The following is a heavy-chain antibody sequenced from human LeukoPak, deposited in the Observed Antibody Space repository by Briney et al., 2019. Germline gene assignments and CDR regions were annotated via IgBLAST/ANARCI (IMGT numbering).Heavy chain of an antibody. Sequence: GGSLRLSCAASGFTFSSYAMSWVRQAPGKGLEWVSAISGSGGSTHYADSVKGRFTISRDNSKNTLYLQMNSLRAEDTAVYYCAKVGDYGDYWTRFEEYYFDYWGQGTLVTVSS. CDR1: GFTFSSYA. CDR3: AKVGDYGDYWTRFEEYYFDY. CDR2: ISGSGGST. J-gene: IGHJ4*02. D-gene: IGHD4-17*01. V-gene: IGHV3-23*01.